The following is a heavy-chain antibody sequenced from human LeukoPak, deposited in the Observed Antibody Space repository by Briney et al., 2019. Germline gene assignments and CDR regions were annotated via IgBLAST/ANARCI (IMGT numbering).Heavy chain of an antibody. V-gene: IGHV4-39*01. CDR1: GGSISSSSHY. Sequence: SETLSLTCTVSGGSISSSSHYWGWTRQPPGKGLEWIGSIYYSGSTYYNPSLKSRVTISVDTSENQFSLKLTSVTAADTAVYYCARHQSYYYDYYMDVWGKGTTVTISS. CDR3: ARHQSYYYDYYMDV. J-gene: IGHJ6*03. CDR2: IYYSGST.